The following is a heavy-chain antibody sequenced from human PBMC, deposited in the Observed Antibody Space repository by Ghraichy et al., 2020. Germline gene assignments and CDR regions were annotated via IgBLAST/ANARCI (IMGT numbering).Heavy chain of an antibody. V-gene: IGHV3-30-3*01. CDR1: GFTFSSYA. CDR3: AREVLTGYYINYFDY. D-gene: IGHD3-9*01. Sequence: GSLRLSCAASGFTFSSYAMHWVRQAPGKGLEWVAVISYDGSNKYYADSVKGRFTISRDNSKNTLYLQMNSLRAEDTAVYYCAREVLTGYYINYFDYWGQGTLVTVSS. CDR2: ISYDGSNK. J-gene: IGHJ4*02.